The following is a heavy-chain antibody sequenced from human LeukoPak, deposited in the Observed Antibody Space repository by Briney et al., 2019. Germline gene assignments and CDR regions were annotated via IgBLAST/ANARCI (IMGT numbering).Heavy chain of an antibody. CDR3: ARLDNGDGSAFDI. J-gene: IGHJ3*02. Sequence: TSETLSLTCAVYGGSFSGYYWSWIRQPPGKGLEWIGEINHSGSTNYDPSLKSRVTISVDTSKNQFSLKLSSVTAADTAVYYCARLDNGDGSAFDIWGQGTMVTVSS. CDR1: GGSFSGYY. V-gene: IGHV4-34*01. CDR2: INHSGST. D-gene: IGHD2-15*01.